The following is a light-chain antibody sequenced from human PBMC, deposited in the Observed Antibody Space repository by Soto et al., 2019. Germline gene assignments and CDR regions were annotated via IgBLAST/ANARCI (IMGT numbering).Light chain of an antibody. CDR2: GAS. CDR1: QSVSTT. J-gene: IGKJ5*01. CDR3: QQDLNWPQK. Sequence: EIVMTQSPAPLSVSAGERFTLSCMASQSVSTTLAWYQQKPGQAPRLLIFGASTRATDIPARFSGSGSGTDFTLTISSLQTEDFAVYYCQQDLNWPQKFGQGTRLE. V-gene: IGKV3-15*01.